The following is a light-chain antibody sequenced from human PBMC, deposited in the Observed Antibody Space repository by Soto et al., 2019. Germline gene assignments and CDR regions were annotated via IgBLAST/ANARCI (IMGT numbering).Light chain of an antibody. J-gene: IGLJ1*01. CDR1: SSNIGSNA. CDR2: NND. V-gene: IGLV1-44*01. Sequence: QSVLTQPPSASGTPGQRVAISCSGSSSNIGSNAVNWYQQLPGTAPKLLIYNNDQRPSGVPDRFSGFKSGTSASLAISGLQSEDEADYYCAAWDDSLNGRVFGTGTKLTVL. CDR3: AAWDDSLNGRV.